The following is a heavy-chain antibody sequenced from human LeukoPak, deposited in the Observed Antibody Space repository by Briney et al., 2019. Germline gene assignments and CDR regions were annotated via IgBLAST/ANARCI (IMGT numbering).Heavy chain of an antibody. D-gene: IGHD6-13*01. CDR1: GFTFSSYA. CDR2: ISGSGGST. V-gene: IGHV3-23*01. Sequence: GGSLRLSWAASGFTFSSYAMSWVRQAPGKGLEWVSAISGSGGSTYYADSVKGRFTISRDNSKNTLYLQMNSLRAEDTAVYYCAKGGNWESSSWYHYYYMDVWGKGTTVTVSS. CDR3: AKGGNWESSSWYHYYYMDV. J-gene: IGHJ6*03.